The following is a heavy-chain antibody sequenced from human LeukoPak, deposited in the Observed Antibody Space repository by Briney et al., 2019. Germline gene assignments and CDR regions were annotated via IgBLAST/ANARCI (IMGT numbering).Heavy chain of an antibody. CDR2: IYSGGST. CDR3: ARGRVGATVTSP. J-gene: IGHJ5*02. Sequence: PGGSLRLSCAASGFTISSNYMSWVRQAQGKGLEWVSVIYSGGSTYYADSVKGRFTISRDNSKNTLYLQMNSLRAEDTAVYYCARGRVGATVTSPWGQGTLVTVSS. D-gene: IGHD4-17*01. V-gene: IGHV3-53*01. CDR1: GFTISSNY.